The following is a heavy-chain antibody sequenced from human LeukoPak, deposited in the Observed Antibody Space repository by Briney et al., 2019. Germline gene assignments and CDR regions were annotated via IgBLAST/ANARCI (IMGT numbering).Heavy chain of an antibody. CDR3: ARGSSGYYSVEITYYFDY. J-gene: IGHJ4*02. CDR2: IYYSGST. Sequence: PSETLSLTCTVSGGSISSYYWSWIRQPPGKGLEWIGYIYYSGSTNYNPSLKSRVTISVDTSKNQFSLKLSSVTAADTAVYYCARGSSGYYSVEITYYFDYWGQGTLVTVSS. V-gene: IGHV4-59*01. CDR1: GGSISSYY. D-gene: IGHD3-22*01.